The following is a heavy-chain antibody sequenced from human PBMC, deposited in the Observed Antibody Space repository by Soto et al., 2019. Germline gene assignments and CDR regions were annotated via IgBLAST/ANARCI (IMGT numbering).Heavy chain of an antibody. CDR1: GFTVSNIY. D-gene: IGHD4-17*01. J-gene: IGHJ4*02. Sequence: EVQLVESGGGLIQPGGSLRLSCAASGFTVSNIYMTWVRQAPGKGLEWVSFIFSGGTTDYADSVKGRFTISRDNSKNTLYLQMNSLRAEDTAVYYCARDQGPTAYWGQGTLVTVSS. V-gene: IGHV3-53*01. CDR2: IFSGGTT. CDR3: ARDQGPTAY.